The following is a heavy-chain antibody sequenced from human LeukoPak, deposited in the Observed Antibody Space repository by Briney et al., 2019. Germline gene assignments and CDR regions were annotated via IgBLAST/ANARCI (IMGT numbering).Heavy chain of an antibody. D-gene: IGHD3-22*01. CDR2: ICDSGRTI. J-gene: IGHJ4*02. CDR1: GFTFIDYY. Sequence: GGSLRLSCAASGFTFIDYYMSWIRQAPGKGLEWVSYICDSGRTIYYADSVKGRFTISMDNAKNSVYLQMNNLRAEDTAVYYCARDRLGDYDHSGYYDKWGQGKLGSVSS. V-gene: IGHV3-11*01. CDR3: ARDRLGDYDHSGYYDK.